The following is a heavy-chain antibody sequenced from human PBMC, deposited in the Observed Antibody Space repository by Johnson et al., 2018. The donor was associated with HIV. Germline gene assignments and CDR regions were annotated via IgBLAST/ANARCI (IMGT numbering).Heavy chain of an antibody. Sequence: QVQLVESGGGVVQPGRSLRLSCAASGFTFSSYAMPWVRQAPGKGLEWVAVISYDGSNKFYADSVKGRFTISRDNSKNTLYLQMNSLRAEDTAVYYCAKHPDAFDIWGQGTMVTVSS. CDR3: AKHPDAFDI. CDR1: GFTFSSYA. J-gene: IGHJ3*02. V-gene: IGHV3-30*04. CDR2: ISYDGSNK.